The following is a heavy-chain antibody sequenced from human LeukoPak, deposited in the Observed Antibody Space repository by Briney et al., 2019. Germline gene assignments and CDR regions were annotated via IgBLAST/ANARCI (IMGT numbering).Heavy chain of an antibody. V-gene: IGHV3-48*01. Sequence: PGGSLRLSCAASGFTFSSYSMNWVRQTPGEGLEWISYITSSSSTIYYADSVKGRFTISRDNAKNSLYLQMNSLGVEDTAVYYCARAGGGYNYYDYWGQGTLVTVSS. J-gene: IGHJ4*02. CDR3: ARAGGGYNYYDY. CDR1: GFTFSSYS. D-gene: IGHD5-24*01. CDR2: ITSSSSTI.